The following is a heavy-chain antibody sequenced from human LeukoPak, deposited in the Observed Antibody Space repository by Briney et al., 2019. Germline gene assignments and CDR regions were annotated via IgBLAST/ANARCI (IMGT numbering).Heavy chain of an antibody. D-gene: IGHD2-15*01. Sequence: SETLSLTCTVSGGSISSSSYYWGWIRQPPGKGLEWIGSIYYSGSTYYNPSLKSRVTISVDTSKNQFSLKLSSVTAADTAVYYCAKQDDILVGVAATLPYFDYWGHGTLVTVSS. V-gene: IGHV4-39*01. CDR3: AKQDDILVGVAATLPYFDY. CDR1: GGSISSSSYY. J-gene: IGHJ4*01. CDR2: IYYSGST.